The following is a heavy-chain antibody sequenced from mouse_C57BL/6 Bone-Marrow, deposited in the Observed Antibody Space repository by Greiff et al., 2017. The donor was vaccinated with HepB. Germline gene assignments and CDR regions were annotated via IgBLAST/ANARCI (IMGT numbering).Heavy chain of an antibody. CDR3: TRRYGSSPDYFDY. Sequence: QVQLQQSGAELVRPGASVTLSCKASGYTFTDYEMHWVKQTPVHGLEWIGAIDPETGGTAYNQKFKGKAILTADKSSSTAYMELRSLTSEDSAVYYGTRRYGSSPDYFDYWGQGTTLTVTS. CDR1: GYTFTDYE. D-gene: IGHD1-1*01. V-gene: IGHV1-15*01. J-gene: IGHJ2*01. CDR2: IDPETGGT.